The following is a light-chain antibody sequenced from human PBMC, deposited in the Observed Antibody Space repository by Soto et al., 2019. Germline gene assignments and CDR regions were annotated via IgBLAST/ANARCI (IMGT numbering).Light chain of an antibody. CDR3: RSYAGSNNYV. Sequence: QSALTQPPSASGSPGQSVTISCTGTSSDVGGDNDVSWYQQHPGKAPKLMIYEVSKRPSGVPDRFSGSKSGNTASLTVSGLQAEDEADYYCRSYAGSNNYVFGTGTKVTVL. CDR1: SSDVGGDND. V-gene: IGLV2-8*01. CDR2: EVS. J-gene: IGLJ1*01.